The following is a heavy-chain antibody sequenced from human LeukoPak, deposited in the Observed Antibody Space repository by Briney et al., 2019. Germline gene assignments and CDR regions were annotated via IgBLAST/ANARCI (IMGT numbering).Heavy chain of an antibody. V-gene: IGHV4-59*01. D-gene: IGHD3-16*01. J-gene: IGHJ6*03. Sequence: SETLSLTCTVSGGSISSYYWSWIRQPPGKGLEWIGYIYYSGSTNYNPSLKSRVTISVDTSKNQFSLKLSSVTAADTAVYYCARIAGEISSDYMDVWGKGTTVTVSS. CDR3: ARIAGEISSDYMDV. CDR1: GGSISSYY. CDR2: IYYSGST.